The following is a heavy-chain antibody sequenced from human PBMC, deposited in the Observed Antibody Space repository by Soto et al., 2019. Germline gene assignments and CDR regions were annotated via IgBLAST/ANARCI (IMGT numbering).Heavy chain of an antibody. CDR1: GFTFSHYP. Sequence: RRLSCAATGFTFSHYPMSWVRQAPGKRLEWVSGISGSGISTYYTDSVKGRFTISRDNSKNTVFLQMNSPREEDTAVYYCVRPPVSTASYYDYDMNVWSEEAKDT. J-gene: IGHJ6*03. CDR2: ISGSGIST. D-gene: IGHD4-4*01. V-gene: IGHV3-23*01. CDR3: VRPPVSTASYYDYDMNV.